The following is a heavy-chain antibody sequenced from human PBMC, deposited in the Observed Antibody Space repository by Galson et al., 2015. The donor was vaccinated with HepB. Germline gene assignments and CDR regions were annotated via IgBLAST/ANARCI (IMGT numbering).Heavy chain of an antibody. Sequence: SLRLSCAASGFTFSSYSMNWVRQAPGKGLEWASSISSSSSYIYYADSVKGRFTISRDNAKNSLYLQMNSLRAEDTAVYYCARGHTVTTGYYGMDVWGQGTTVTVSS. J-gene: IGHJ6*02. CDR3: ARGHTVTTGYYGMDV. CDR2: ISSSSSYI. CDR1: GFTFSSYS. V-gene: IGHV3-21*01. D-gene: IGHD4-17*01.